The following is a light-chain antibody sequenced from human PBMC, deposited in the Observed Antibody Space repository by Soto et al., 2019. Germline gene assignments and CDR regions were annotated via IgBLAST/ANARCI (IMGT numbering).Light chain of an antibody. V-gene: IGLV4-69*01. CDR3: QTWGSGIRVV. Sequence: QLVLTQSPSASASLGASVKFTCTLSSGHSSYAIAWHQQQPAKGPRYLMKLNSDGSHSKGDGIPDRFSGSSSGAERYLTISSLQSEDEADYYCQTWGSGIRVVFGGGTKLTVL. CDR1: SGHSSYA. J-gene: IGLJ2*01. CDR2: LNSDGSH.